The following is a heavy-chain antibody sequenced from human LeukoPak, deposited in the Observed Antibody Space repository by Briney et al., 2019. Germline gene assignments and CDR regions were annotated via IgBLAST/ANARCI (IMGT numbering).Heavy chain of an antibody. J-gene: IGHJ4*02. CDR1: GFTFSSYS. D-gene: IGHD1-7*01. Sequence: GGSLRLSCAASGFTFSSYSMNWVRQAPGKGLEWVSTISSGSSYIYYADSVKGRFTISRDNSKNTLYLQMNSLRAEDTAVYYCARDFSWNYVRTFDYWGQGTLVTVSS. CDR2: ISSGSSYI. V-gene: IGHV3-21*01. CDR3: ARDFSWNYVRTFDY.